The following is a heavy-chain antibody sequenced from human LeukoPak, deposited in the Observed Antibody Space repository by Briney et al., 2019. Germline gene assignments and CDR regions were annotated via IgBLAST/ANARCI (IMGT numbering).Heavy chain of an antibody. CDR3: ARGVYSSGLYYFDY. CDR1: GYTFTSYG. CDR2: ISAYNGNT. D-gene: IGHD6-19*01. Sequence: GASLKVSCKASGYTFTSYGISWVRQAPGQGLEWMGWISAYNGNTNYAQKLQGRVTMTTDTSTSTAYMELRSLRSDDTAVYYCARGVYSSGLYYFDYWGQGTLVTVSS. V-gene: IGHV1-18*01. J-gene: IGHJ4*02.